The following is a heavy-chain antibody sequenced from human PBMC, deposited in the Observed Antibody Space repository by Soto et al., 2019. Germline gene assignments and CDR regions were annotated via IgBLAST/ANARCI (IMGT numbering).Heavy chain of an antibody. D-gene: IGHD3-10*01. CDR1: GGSISSGGYY. CDR2: IYYSGST. V-gene: IGHV4-31*02. Sequence: LSLTCTVSGGSISSGGYYWSWIRQHPGKGLEWIGYIYYSGSTYYNPSLKSRVTISVDTSKNQFSLKLSSVTAADTAVYYCARGGLGGSGSAYYYYYGMDVWGQGTTVTVSS. CDR3: ARGGLGGSGSAYYYYYGMDV. J-gene: IGHJ6*02.